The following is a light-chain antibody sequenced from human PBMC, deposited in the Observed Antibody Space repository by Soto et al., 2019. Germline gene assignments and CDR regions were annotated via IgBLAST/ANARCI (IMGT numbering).Light chain of an antibody. J-gene: IGKJ5*01. Sequence: DIVLTQSPGTLSLSPGERATLSCRASQSVGRDYLAWYQQKPGQAPRLLIYGASSRATGIPDRFSGSGSGTDFTLTISCLQSEDFATYYCQQYYSYLLTFGQGTRLEI. CDR1: QSVGRDY. V-gene: IGKV3-20*01. CDR3: QQYYSYLLT. CDR2: GAS.